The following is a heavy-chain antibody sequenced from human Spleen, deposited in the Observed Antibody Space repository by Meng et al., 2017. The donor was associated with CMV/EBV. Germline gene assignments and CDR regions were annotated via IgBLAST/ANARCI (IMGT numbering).Heavy chain of an antibody. J-gene: IGHJ4*02. V-gene: IGHV3-11*06. CDR1: GFTLSDYY. Sequence: LSLTCAASGFTLSDYYASWIRQAPGKGLEWVSSISSSSSYIYYADSVKGRFTISRDNAKNSLYLQMNSLRAEDTAVYYCARGPYSSSTDYWGQGTLVTVSS. CDR2: ISSSSSYI. CDR3: ARGPYSSSTDY. D-gene: IGHD6-6*01.